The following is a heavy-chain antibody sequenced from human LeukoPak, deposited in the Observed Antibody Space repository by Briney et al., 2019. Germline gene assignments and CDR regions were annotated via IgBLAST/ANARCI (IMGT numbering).Heavy chain of an antibody. D-gene: IGHD6-13*01. V-gene: IGHV3-7*05. CDR1: GFTFSSYW. Sequence: GGSLRLSCAASGFTFSSYWMSWVRQAPGKGLEWVANINQDGSEKYYVDSVKGRFTISGDNAKNSLYLQMSSLRAEDTAVYYCARIGAGITIDYWGQGTRVTVSS. CDR3: ARIGAGITIDY. CDR2: INQDGSEK. J-gene: IGHJ4*02.